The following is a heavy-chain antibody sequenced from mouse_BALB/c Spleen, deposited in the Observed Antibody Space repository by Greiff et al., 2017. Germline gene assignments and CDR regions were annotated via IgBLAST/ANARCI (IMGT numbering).Heavy chain of an antibody. J-gene: IGHJ2*01. D-gene: IGHD2-14*01. CDR3: ARDHYRYDGVDY. CDR2: INSNGGST. CDR1: GFTFSSYG. V-gene: IGHV5-6-3*01. Sequence: EVMLVESGGGLVQPGGSLKLSCAASGFTFSSYGMSWVRQTPDKRLELVATINSNGGSTYYPDSVKGRFTISRDNAKNTLYLQMSSLKSEDTAMYYCARDHYRYDGVDYWGQGTTLTVSS.